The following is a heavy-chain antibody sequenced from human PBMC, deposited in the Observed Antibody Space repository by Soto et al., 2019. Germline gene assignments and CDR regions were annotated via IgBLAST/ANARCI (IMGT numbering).Heavy chain of an antibody. Sequence: QVQLVQSGAEVKKPGASVKVSCKASGYTFTSYDINWVRQATGQGLEWMGWMNPNSGNTGYAQKFQGRVTMTRNTSICTAYMELSNLRSEDKAVYYCASVQAADDYMFTFGEVIPTDDAFDIWGQGTMVTVSS. J-gene: IGHJ3*02. CDR3: ASVQAADDYMFTFGEVIPTDDAFDI. CDR2: MNPNSGNT. V-gene: IGHV1-8*01. CDR1: GYTFTSYD. D-gene: IGHD3-16*02.